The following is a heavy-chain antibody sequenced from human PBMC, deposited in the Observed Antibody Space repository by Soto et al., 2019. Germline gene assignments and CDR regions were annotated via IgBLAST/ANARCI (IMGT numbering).Heavy chain of an antibody. D-gene: IGHD3-3*01. CDR3: ARDSGKYYDLWSGIGSFDP. V-gene: IGHV4-59*01. J-gene: IGHJ5*02. CDR1: GGSISSYY. Sequence: SETLSLTCTVSGGSISSYYWSWIRQPPGKRLEWIGYIYYSGSTNYNPSIKSRVTISVDMSRNQFSLKLSSVTAADTAVYYCARDSGKYYDLWSGIGSFDPWGQGTLVTVS. CDR2: IYYSGST.